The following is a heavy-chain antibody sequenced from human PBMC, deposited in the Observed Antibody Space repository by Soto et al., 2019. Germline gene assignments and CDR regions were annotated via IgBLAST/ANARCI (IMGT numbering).Heavy chain of an antibody. CDR3: ARLPIVVVPPAYYYYYMDV. J-gene: IGHJ6*03. V-gene: IGHV3-74*01. D-gene: IGHD2-2*01. CDR1: GFTFSSYW. Sequence: PGGSLRLSCAASGFTFSSYWMHWVRQAPGKGLVWVSRINSDGSSTSYADSVKGRFTISRDNAKNTLYLQMNSLRAEDTAVYYCARLPIVVVPPAYYYYYMDVWGKGTTVNVSS. CDR2: INSDGSST.